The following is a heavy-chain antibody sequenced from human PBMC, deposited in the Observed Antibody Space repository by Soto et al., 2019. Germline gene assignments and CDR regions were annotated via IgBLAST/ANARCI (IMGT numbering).Heavy chain of an antibody. D-gene: IGHD6-13*01. Sequence: QVQLVQSGAEVKKPGSSVKVSCKASGGTFSSYAISWVRQAPGQGLEWMGGIIPIFGTANYAQKFQGRVTITADESTRTDYRELSSLRSEYTAVYYCARDVIAAAGTAGWGQGPLVTVSS. CDR3: ARDVIAAAGTAG. V-gene: IGHV1-69*12. CDR2: IIPIFGTA. J-gene: IGHJ4*02. CDR1: GGTFSSYA.